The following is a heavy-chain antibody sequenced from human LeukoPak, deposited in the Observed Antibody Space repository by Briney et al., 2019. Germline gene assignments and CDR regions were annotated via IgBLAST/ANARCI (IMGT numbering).Heavy chain of an antibody. D-gene: IGHD1-26*01. Sequence: RASVKVSCKASGYSFINFGISWVRQAPGQGPEWMGWINPYNDNINYAEKFQGRVTLTADTSTSTAYMDLSSLTSDDTAVYYCARGGSGGSHCGGYFYHYMDVWGKGTTVTASS. J-gene: IGHJ6*03. V-gene: IGHV1-18*01. CDR2: INPYNDNI. CDR3: ARGGSGGSHCGGYFYHYMDV. CDR1: GYSFINFG.